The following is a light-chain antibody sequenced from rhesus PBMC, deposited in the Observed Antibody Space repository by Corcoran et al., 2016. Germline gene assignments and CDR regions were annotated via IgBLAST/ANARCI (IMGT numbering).Light chain of an antibody. J-gene: IGKJ4*01. CDR1: QGITND. Sequence: DIQMTQSPSSLSASVGDRVTITCRASQGITNDLAWYQQKPGETPKLLIYEASSLQSGIPSRFRGSGVGTDFTLTISSLQSEDFATYYCQHYYSTPLTFGGGTKVEIK. V-gene: IGKV1-25*01. CDR2: EAS. CDR3: QHYYSTPLT.